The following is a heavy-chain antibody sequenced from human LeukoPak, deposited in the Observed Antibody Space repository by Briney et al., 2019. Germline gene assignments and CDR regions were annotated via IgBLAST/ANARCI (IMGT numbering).Heavy chain of an antibody. D-gene: IGHD6-19*01. CDR3: ARDHSSGWYARGYWYFDL. CDR1: GFTFSSYW. J-gene: IGHJ2*01. Sequence: GGSLRLSCAASGFTFSSYWMSWVRQAPGKGLEWVANIKQDGSEKYYVDSVKGRFTISRDNAKNSLYLQMNSLRAEDTAVYYCARDHSSGWYARGYWYFDLWGRGTLVTVSS. V-gene: IGHV3-7*03. CDR2: IKQDGSEK.